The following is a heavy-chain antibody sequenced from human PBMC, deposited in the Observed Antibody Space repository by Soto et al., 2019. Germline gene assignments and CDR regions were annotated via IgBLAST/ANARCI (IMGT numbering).Heavy chain of an antibody. Sequence: SETLSLTCAVYGGSFSGYYRSWIRQPPGKGLEWIGEINHSGSTNYNPSLKSRVTISVDTSKNQFSLKLSSVAAADTAVYYCAKDPTRQLVAYFDYWGQGTLVTSPQ. V-gene: IGHV4-34*01. CDR3: AKDPTRQLVAYFDY. CDR1: GGSFSGYY. D-gene: IGHD6-6*01. J-gene: IGHJ4*02. CDR2: INHSGST.